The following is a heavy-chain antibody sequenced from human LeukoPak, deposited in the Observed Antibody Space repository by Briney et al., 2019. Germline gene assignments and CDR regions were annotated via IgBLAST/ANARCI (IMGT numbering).Heavy chain of an antibody. D-gene: IGHD2/OR15-2a*01. J-gene: IGHJ4*02. CDR3: AKDSAKKYDDY. CDR2: ITSAGFTI. V-gene: IGHV3-11*01. CDR1: GFSLDDHY. Sequence: GGSLRLSCSTSGFSLDDHYMAWIRQAPGKGLEWISYITSAGFTIYYADSVKGRFTISRDNSKNTLYLQMNSLRAEDTAVYYCAKDSAKKYDDYWGQGTLVTVSS.